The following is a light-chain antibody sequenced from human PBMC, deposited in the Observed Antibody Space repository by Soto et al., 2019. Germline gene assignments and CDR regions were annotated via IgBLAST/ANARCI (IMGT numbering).Light chain of an antibody. Sequence: DIQMTQSPSSLSASVGDRVTITCRASQGISTYLVWYQQRQGRAPKLLSYDASSLISGVPSRFSGSGSGTDFPLTIISLHPEDFATYYCQQSYRTPYNFGQGTKLETK. V-gene: IGKV1-39*01. CDR3: QQSYRTPYN. CDR1: QGISTY. J-gene: IGKJ2*01. CDR2: DAS.